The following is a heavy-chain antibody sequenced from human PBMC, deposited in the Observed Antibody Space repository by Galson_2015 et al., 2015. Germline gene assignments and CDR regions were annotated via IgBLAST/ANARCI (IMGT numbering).Heavy chain of an antibody. J-gene: IGHJ4*02. D-gene: IGHD4-17*01. CDR2: IRGGGDSR. Sequence: SLRLSCAASGFTFSSYAMSWVRQAPGKGLEWVSSIRGGGDSRYYADSVKGRFSISRDNSKNTLSLQMNSLRAEDTAVYYCVKYYGDFDDFDFWGQATLVTVSS. CDR3: VKYYGDFDDFDF. V-gene: IGHV3-23*01. CDR1: GFTFSSYA.